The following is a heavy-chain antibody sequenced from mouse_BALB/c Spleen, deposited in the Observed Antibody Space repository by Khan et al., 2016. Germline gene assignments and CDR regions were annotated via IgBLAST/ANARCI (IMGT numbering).Heavy chain of an antibody. CDR1: GFDFSRYW. D-gene: IGHD1-1*02. CDR2: INPESSTI. J-gene: IGHJ4*01. Sequence: EVKLLESGGGLVQPGGSLNLSCAASGFDFSRYWMSWSRQAPGKGQVWIGEINPESSTINYTPSLKDKFIISRDNSKHTLYLQMSKVRSEDTALYYGARLLWISAMDYWGQGTSVTVSS. V-gene: IGHV4-2*02. CDR3: ARLLWISAMDY.